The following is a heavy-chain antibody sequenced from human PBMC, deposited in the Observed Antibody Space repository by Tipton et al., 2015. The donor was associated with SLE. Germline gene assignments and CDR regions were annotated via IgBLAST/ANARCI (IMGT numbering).Heavy chain of an antibody. Sequence: SLRLSCAASGFTFSSYEMNWVRQAPGKGLEWVSYISSSDSTIYYADSVKGRFTISRDNAKNSLYLQMNSLRVEDTAVYYCARAPSRTYPFDYWGQGTLVTVSS. CDR1: GFTFSSYE. V-gene: IGHV3-48*03. CDR2: ISSSDSTI. CDR3: ARAPSRTYPFDY. J-gene: IGHJ4*02. D-gene: IGHD3/OR15-3a*01.